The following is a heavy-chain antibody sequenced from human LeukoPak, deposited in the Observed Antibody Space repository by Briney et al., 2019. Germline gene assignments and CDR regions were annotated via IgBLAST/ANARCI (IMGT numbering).Heavy chain of an antibody. CDR1: GYSISSGYY. D-gene: IGHD1-26*01. J-gene: IGHJ4*02. V-gene: IGHV4-38-2*02. CDR3: ARIAPVGSYQNY. Sequence: SETLSLTCTVSGYSISSGYYWGWIRQPPGKGLEWIGEIYHSGSTNYNPSLKSRVTISVDKSKNQFSLKLSSVTAADTAVYYCARIAPVGSYQNYWGQGTLVTVSS. CDR2: IYHSGST.